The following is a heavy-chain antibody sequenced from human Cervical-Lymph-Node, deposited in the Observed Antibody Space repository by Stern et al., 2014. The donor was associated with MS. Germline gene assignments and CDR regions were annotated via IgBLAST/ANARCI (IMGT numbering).Heavy chain of an antibody. CDR2: ISSSSSYI. D-gene: IGHD3-10*01. Sequence: EVQLVESGGGLVKPGGSLRLSCAASGFTFSSYSMIWVRQAPGKGLEWVSSISSSSSYIDYADSVKSRFTISRDNAKNSLYLQMNSLRAEDTAVYYCARDPITMVRGVIYWGQGTLVTVSS. V-gene: IGHV3-21*02. CDR3: ARDPITMVRGVIY. J-gene: IGHJ4*02. CDR1: GFTFSSYS.